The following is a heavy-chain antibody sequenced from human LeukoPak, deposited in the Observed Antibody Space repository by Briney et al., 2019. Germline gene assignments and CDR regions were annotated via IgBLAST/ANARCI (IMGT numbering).Heavy chain of an antibody. D-gene: IGHD6-19*01. CDR2: INPNAGGT. J-gene: IGHJ4*02. CDR3: ARAHTTGWY. Sequence: GASVKVSCKASGYTFIDYYIHWVRQAPGQGLEWMGWINPNAGGTNYAQKFQGRVTMAWDTSITTTYMELSRLTSDDTAVYYCARAHTTGWYWGKGTQVTVSS. CDR1: GYTFIDYY. V-gene: IGHV1-2*02.